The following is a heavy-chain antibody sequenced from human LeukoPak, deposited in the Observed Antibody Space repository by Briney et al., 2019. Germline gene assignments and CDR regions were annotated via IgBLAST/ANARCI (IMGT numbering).Heavy chain of an antibody. CDR3: ARGGSSRFDQ. CDR2: ISPDGSEK. CDR1: GFTFTTYW. V-gene: IGHV3-7*04. D-gene: IGHD6-13*01. Sequence: GGSLRLSCAASGFTFTTYWMSRVRQAPGKWLEWVAKISPDGSEKYYVDSVKGRFTISRDNAKNSLDLQMSSLRADDTAVYYCARGGSSRFDQWGQGTLVTVSS. J-gene: IGHJ4*02.